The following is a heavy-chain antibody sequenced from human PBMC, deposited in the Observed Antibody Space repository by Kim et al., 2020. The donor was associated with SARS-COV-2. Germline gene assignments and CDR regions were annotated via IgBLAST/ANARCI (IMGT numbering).Heavy chain of an antibody. Sequence: PETLSLTCTVSGGSISSSSYYWGWIRQPPGKGLEWIGSIYYSGSTYYNPSLKSRVTISVDTSKNQFSLKLSSVTAADTAVYYCARPASDYGDPSYYYYYGMDVWGQGTTVTVSS. V-gene: IGHV4-39*01. CDR2: IYYSGST. CDR3: ARPASDYGDPSYYYYYGMDV. CDR1: GGSISSSSYY. J-gene: IGHJ6*02. D-gene: IGHD4-17*01.